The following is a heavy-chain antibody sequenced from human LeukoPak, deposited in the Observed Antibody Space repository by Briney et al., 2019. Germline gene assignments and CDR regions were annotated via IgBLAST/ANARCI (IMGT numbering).Heavy chain of an antibody. V-gene: IGHV4-59*01. CDR2: IYYSGST. Sequence: PSETLSLTCTVSGGSISSYYWSWIRQPPGKGLEWIGYIYYSGSTIYNPSLKSRVTISVDTSKNQFSLKLSSVTAADTAVYYCARVGYSYGSPDAFDIWGQGTMVTVSS. J-gene: IGHJ3*02. CDR1: GGSISSYY. D-gene: IGHD5-18*01. CDR3: ARVGYSYGSPDAFDI.